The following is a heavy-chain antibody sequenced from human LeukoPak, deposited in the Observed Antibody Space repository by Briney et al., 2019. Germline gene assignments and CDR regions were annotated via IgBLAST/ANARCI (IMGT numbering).Heavy chain of an antibody. J-gene: IGHJ4*02. V-gene: IGHV3-23*01. CDR2: ISGSGGST. D-gene: IGHD5-18*01. CDR3: AKPVLWDVDTAMVPLLFDY. Sequence: GGSLILSCAASGFTSSSYAMSWVRQAPGKGLEWVSAISGSGGSTYYADSVKGRFTISRDNSKNTLYLQMNSLRAEDTAVYYCAKPVLWDVDTAMVPLLFDYWGQGTLVTVSS. CDR1: GFTSSSYA.